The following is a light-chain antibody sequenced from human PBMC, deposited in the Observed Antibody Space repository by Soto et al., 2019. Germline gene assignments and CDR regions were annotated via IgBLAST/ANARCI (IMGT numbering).Light chain of an antibody. J-gene: IGLJ3*02. CDR1: SSNIGAGYD. V-gene: IGLV1-40*01. Sequence: QLVLTQPPSVSGAPGQRVTISCTGSSSNIGAGYDVHWYLQLPGTAPKLLIYANSNRPSGVPDRFSGSKSGTSASLAITGLQAEDEADYYCQSYDSSLSGSVFGGGTKVTVL. CDR2: ANS. CDR3: QSYDSSLSGSV.